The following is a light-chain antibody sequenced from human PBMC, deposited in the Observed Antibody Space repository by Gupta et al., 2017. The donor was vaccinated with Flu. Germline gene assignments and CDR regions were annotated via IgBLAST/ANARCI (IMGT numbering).Light chain of an antibody. CDR2: RNH. Sequence: QAGLTPPPSVSGTPGQRVTISFSGSSSNIGIDYVIWYQQFPGTAPKVLIYRNHRRHSGVPDRFSGSKSATSASLAISGLRSEEEAIYYCASWDGNLSGRVFGGGTKLTVL. CDR1: SSNIGIDY. J-gene: IGLJ3*02. V-gene: IGLV1-47*01. CDR3: ASWDGNLSGRV.